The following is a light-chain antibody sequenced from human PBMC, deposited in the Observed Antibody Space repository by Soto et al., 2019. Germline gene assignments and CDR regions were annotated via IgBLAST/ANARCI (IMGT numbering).Light chain of an antibody. CDR1: QSVSSSY. V-gene: IGKV3-20*01. CDR3: QQYGSSPPT. Sequence: EIVLTQSPGTLSLSPGERATLSCRASQSVSSSYLAWYQQKPGQAPRLLIYGASSRATDIPDRFSGSWSGTDFTLTISRLEPEDFAVYYCQQYGSSPPTFGPGTKVDIK. CDR2: GAS. J-gene: IGKJ3*01.